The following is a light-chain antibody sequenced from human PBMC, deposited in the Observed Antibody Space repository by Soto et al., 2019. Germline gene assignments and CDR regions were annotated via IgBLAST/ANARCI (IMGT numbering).Light chain of an antibody. CDR2: GAS. CDR3: QQYNNWPRRT. J-gene: IGKJ1*01. V-gene: IGKV3-15*01. CDR1: QSISNN. Sequence: EIVLTQSPGTLSLSPGERATLSCRAIQSISNNFLAWYQQKPGQAPRLLIYGASTRATGIPARFSGSGSGTEFTLTISSLQSEDFAVYYCQQYNNWPRRTFGQGTKVDIK.